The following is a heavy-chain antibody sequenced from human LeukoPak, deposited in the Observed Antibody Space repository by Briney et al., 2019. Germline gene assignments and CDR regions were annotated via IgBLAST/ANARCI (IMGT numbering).Heavy chain of an antibody. J-gene: IGHJ6*02. CDR2: IYPGDSDT. V-gene: IGHV5-51*01. Sequence: KARESLTISCKGSGXNFTSYWIGWVRQMPGKGLEWMGIIYPGDSDTRYSPSFQGQVTISADKSISTAYLQWSSLKASDTAMYYCARTPVDDYYYYGMDVWGQGTTVTVSS. CDR3: ARTPVDDYYYYGMDV. D-gene: IGHD3-9*01. CDR1: GXNFTSYW.